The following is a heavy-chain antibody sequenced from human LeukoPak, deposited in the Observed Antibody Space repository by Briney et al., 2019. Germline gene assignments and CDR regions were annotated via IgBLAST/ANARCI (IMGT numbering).Heavy chain of an antibody. CDR1: RFTFSSYW. D-gene: IGHD5-24*01. CDR3: ARDGYNTWVY. CDR2: IKQDGSEK. V-gene: IGHV3-7*01. Sequence: GGSLRLSCAASRFTFSSYWMSWVRQAPGKGLEWVANIKQDGSEKYYVDSVKGRFTISRDNAKNSLYLQMNSLRAEDTAVYYCARDGYNTWVYWGQGTLVTVSS. J-gene: IGHJ4*02.